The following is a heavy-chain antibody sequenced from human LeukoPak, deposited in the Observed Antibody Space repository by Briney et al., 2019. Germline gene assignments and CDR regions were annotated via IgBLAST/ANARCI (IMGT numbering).Heavy chain of an antibody. D-gene: IGHD2-15*01. V-gene: IGHV3-23*01. CDR1: GFTLSSYA. Sequence: GGSLRLSCAASGFTLSSYAMSWVRQGPGKGLEWVSAISVSGNTYHADSVKGQFTISRDSSKNTLYLQMNSLRAEDTAVYYCASRSAPSYYYYMDVWGKGTTVTVSS. CDR3: ASRSAPSYYYYMDV. J-gene: IGHJ6*03. CDR2: ISVSGNT.